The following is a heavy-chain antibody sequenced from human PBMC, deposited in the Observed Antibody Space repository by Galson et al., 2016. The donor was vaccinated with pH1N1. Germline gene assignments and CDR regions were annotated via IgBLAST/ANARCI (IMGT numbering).Heavy chain of an antibody. Sequence: EPLSLTCTVSGGSISSYYWSWIRQPAGKGLEWIGRIYTSGSTNYNPSLRSRVTMSVDTSKNQFSLKVGSVTAADTAVYYCARDRGSVDIGTYYFDYWGQGTLVTVSS. V-gene: IGHV4-4*07. D-gene: IGHD5-12*01. CDR2: IYTSGST. CDR1: GGSISSYY. J-gene: IGHJ4*02. CDR3: ARDRGSVDIGTYYFDY.